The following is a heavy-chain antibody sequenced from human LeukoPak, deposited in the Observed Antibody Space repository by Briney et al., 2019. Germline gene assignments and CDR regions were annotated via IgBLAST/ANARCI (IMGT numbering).Heavy chain of an antibody. D-gene: IGHD6-6*01. V-gene: IGHV3-33*01. CDR2: IWYDGSNK. J-gene: IGHJ4*02. CDR1: GFTFRSYG. CDR3: ARVGSSSSLGFDY. Sequence: PGGSLRLSCAASGFTFRSYGMHWVRQAPGKGLEWVAVIWYDGSNKYCADSVRGRFTISRDNSKNTLYLEMSSLRAEDTALYYCARVGSSSSLGFDYWGQGTLVTVSS.